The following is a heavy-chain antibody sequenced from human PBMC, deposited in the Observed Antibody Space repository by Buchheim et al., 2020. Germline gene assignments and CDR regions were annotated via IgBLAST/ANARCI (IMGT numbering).Heavy chain of an antibody. CDR1: GGSISRYY. Sequence: QVQLQESGPGLVKPSETLSLTCTVAGGSISRYYWSWIRQVPGKGLEWIGYVSYRGTTNYNPSLKSRVTISVDTSENQFSLNLTSVTAADTAVYYCARDQLSGDYIWRSYDWFDPWGQGTL. CDR3: ARDQLSGDYIWRSYDWFDP. J-gene: IGHJ5*02. CDR2: VSYRGTT. D-gene: IGHD3-16*01. V-gene: IGHV4-59*01.